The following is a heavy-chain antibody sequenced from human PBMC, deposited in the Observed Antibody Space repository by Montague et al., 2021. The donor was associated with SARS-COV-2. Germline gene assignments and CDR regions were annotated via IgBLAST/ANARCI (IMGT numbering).Heavy chain of an antibody. V-gene: IGHV3-53*01. Sequence: SLRLSCAASGFTVSSTHMNWVRQAPGKGLEWVSVIYRGGSTYYADSVKGRFTISRDNSKNTLYLQMNSLRAEDTAVYYCARDAEGIAARRSDAFGVWGQGTMVTVSS. D-gene: IGHD6-6*01. J-gene: IGHJ3*01. CDR2: IYRGGST. CDR1: GFTVSSTH. CDR3: ARDAEGIAARRSDAFGV.